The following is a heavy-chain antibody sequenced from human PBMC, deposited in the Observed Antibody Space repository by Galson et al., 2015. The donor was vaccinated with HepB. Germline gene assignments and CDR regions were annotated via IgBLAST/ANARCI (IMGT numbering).Heavy chain of an antibody. Sequence: SVKVSCKASGGTFSSYAISWVRQAPGQGLEWMGGIIPIFGIANYAQKFQGRVTITADESTSTAYMELSSLRSEDTAVYYCARVDCSSTSCYSLDYYYYGMDVWGQGTTVTVSS. CDR3: ARVDCSSTSCYSLDYYYYGMDV. CDR2: IIPIFGIA. D-gene: IGHD2-2*01. V-gene: IGHV1-69*13. J-gene: IGHJ6*02. CDR1: GGTFSSYA.